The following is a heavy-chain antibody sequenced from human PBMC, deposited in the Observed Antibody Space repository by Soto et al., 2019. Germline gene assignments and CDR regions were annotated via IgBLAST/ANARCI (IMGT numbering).Heavy chain of an antibody. V-gene: IGHV5-51*01. CDR2: IYPGDSDT. Sequence: GESLKISCKGSGYSFTSYWIGWVRQMPGKGLEWMGIIYPGDSDTRYSPSFQGQVTISADKSISTAYLQWSSLKASDTAMYYCARQIDYGDYFHYFDYWGQGTLVTVSS. J-gene: IGHJ4*02. CDR1: GYSFTSYW. CDR3: ARQIDYGDYFHYFDY. D-gene: IGHD4-17*01.